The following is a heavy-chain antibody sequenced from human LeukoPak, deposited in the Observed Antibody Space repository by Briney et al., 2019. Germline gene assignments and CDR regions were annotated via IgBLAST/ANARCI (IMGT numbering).Heavy chain of an antibody. J-gene: IGHJ4*02. Sequence: PGASLRLSCAASGFTFSSYAMSWVRQAPGKGLEWVSAISGSGGSTYYADSVKGRFTISRDNSKNTLYLQMNSLRAEDTAVYYCAKVLWGSSPGRCFDYWGQGTLVTVSS. CDR1: GFTFSSYA. V-gene: IGHV3-23*01. CDR2: ISGSGGST. CDR3: AKVLWGSSPGRCFDY. D-gene: IGHD3-16*01.